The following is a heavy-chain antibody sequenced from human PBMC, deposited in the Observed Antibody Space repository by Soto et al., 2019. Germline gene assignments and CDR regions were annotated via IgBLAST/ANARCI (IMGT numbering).Heavy chain of an antibody. CDR3: ARSIDP. J-gene: IGHJ5*02. CDR2: IYYSGST. CDR1: GVSISSYC. V-gene: IGHV4-59*01. Sequence: PSETLSLTCTVSGVSISSYCWSWIRQPPGKGLEWIGYIYYSGSTNYNPSLKSRVTMSVDTSKNQFSLKLSSVTAADTAVYYCARSIDPWGQGTLVTVSS.